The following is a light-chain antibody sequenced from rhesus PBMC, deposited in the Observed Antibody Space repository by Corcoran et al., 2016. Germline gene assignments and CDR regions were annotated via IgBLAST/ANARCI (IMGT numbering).Light chain of an antibody. J-gene: IGKJ1*01. Sequence: DIQMSQSSSSLSASVGDRVTITCRASQGISSYLNWYQQKPGNAPKLLIYYANSLASVVPSRFSGNGSRTEFTLTISSLKHEDFTNYYRQQGNSNPWSFSQETKVEIK. CDR1: QGISSY. CDR3: QQGNSNPWS. V-gene: IGKV1-32*02. CDR2: YAN.